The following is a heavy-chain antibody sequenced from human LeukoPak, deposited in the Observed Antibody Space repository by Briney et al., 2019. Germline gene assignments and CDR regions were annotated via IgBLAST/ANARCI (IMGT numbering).Heavy chain of an antibody. CDR3: ARTPPFYNWNYATGDY. D-gene: IGHD1-7*01. V-gene: IGHV3-33*01. CDR2: IWYDGSNK. J-gene: IGHJ4*02. CDR1: GFTFSSYG. Sequence: GRSLRLSCAASGFTFSSYGMHWVRQAPGKGLEWVAVIWYDGSNKYYADSVKGRFTISRDNSKNTLYLQMNSLRAEDTAVYYCARTPPFYNWNYATGDYWGQGTLVTVSS.